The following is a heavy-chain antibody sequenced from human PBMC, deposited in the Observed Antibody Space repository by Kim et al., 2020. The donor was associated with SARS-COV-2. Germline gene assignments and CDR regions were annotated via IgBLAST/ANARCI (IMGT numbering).Heavy chain of an antibody. V-gene: IGHV3-53*01. CDR2: LYSGGSA. D-gene: IGHD3-22*01. CDR1: GFTVNSNY. CDR3: ARDYYDSSGYYGLWYFDL. Sequence: GGSLRLSCEASGFTVNSNYMSWVRQAPGKGLEWVSALYSGGSAHYADSVKGRFTISRDNSKNTLNLQMNSLRVEDTAVYYCARDYYDSSGYYGLWYFDLWGRGTRVTVSS. J-gene: IGHJ2*01.